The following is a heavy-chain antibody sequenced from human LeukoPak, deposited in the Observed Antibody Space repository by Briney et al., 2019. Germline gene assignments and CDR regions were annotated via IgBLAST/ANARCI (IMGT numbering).Heavy chain of an antibody. V-gene: IGHV1-69*06. CDR1: GGTFSSYA. J-gene: IGHJ5*02. CDR2: IIPIFGSA. CDR3: ARDKFNCGGDCYSKEPDNWFDP. Sequence: GASVKVSCQASGGTFSSYAISWVRQAPGQGLEWMGGIIPIFGSANYAQKFQGRVTITADKSTSTAYMELSSLRSEDTAVYYCARDKFNCGGDCYSKEPDNWFDPWGQGTLVTVSS. D-gene: IGHD2-21*02.